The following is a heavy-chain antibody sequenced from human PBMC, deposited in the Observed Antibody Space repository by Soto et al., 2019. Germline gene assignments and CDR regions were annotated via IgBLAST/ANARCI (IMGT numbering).Heavy chain of an antibody. CDR2: ISSTSSTI. J-gene: IGHJ4*02. V-gene: IGHV3-48*02. CDR1: GFTFSSCS. CDR3: ASWPDAADY. D-gene: IGHD6-25*01. Sequence: LRLSCAASGFTFSSCSMNWVRQAPGKGLEWLSYISSTSSTIYYADSVKGRFTISRDNAKNSLYLQMNSLRDEDTAVYYCASWPDAADYWGQGTLVTVSS.